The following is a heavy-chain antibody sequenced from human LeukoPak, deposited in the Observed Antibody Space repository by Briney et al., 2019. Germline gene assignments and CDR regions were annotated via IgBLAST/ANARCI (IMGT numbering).Heavy chain of an antibody. CDR3: ARPPYSSSWDPGWFDP. CDR1: GFTFSDYY. Sequence: AGGSLRLSCVAPGFTFSDYYMSWIRQAPGKGLEWVSYISSSSDYTNYADSVRGRFTISRDNAKNSLYLQMNSLRAEDTAVYYCARPPYSSSWDPGWFDPWGQGTLNTVSS. CDR2: ISSSSDYT. D-gene: IGHD6-13*01. J-gene: IGHJ5*02. V-gene: IGHV3-11*06.